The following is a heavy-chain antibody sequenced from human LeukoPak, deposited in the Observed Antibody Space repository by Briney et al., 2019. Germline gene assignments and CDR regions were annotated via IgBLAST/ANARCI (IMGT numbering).Heavy chain of an antibody. D-gene: IGHD1-26*01. Sequence: PGGSLRLSCAASAFAFHAFGMYWVRQGPGNGLKWVSRINSDVGKKYYADSVSGRFTIARYNSKNSLYLQMNSLRTDDADLYYCATWAFYHGLDVWGQGTTVTVSS. CDR2: INSDVGKK. V-gene: IGHV3-43*02. CDR1: AFAFHAFG. J-gene: IGHJ6*02. CDR3: ATWAFYHGLDV.